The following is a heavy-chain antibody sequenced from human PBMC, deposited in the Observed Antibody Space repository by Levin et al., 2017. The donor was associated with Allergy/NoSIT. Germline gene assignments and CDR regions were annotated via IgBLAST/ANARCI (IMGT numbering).Heavy chain of an antibody. Sequence: GGSLRLSCAASGFTFSSYWMHWVRQAPGKGLVWVSRINSDGSSTSYADSVKGRFTISRDNAKNTLYLQVNSLRAEDTAVYYCARGEYYYGSGSDFEGIDYWGQGTLVTVSS. CDR2: INSDGSST. V-gene: IGHV3-74*01. CDR3: ARGEYYYGSGSDFEGIDY. D-gene: IGHD3-10*01. J-gene: IGHJ4*02. CDR1: GFTFSSYW.